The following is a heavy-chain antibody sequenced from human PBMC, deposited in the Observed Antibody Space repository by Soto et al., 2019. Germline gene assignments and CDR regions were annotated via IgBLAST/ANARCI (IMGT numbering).Heavy chain of an antibody. J-gene: IGHJ4*02. CDR2: IIPIFGTA. Sequence: GASVKVSCKASGGTFSSYAISWVRQAPGQGLEWMGGIIPIFGTANYAQKFQGRVTITADESTSTAYMELSSLRSEDTAVYYCARGPAEWLLSLLFYWGQGTLVTVSS. V-gene: IGHV1-69*13. D-gene: IGHD3-3*01. CDR3: ARGPAEWLLSLLFY. CDR1: GGTFSSYA.